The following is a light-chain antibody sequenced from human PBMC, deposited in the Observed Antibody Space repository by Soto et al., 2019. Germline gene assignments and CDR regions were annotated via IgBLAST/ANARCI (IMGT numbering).Light chain of an antibody. CDR2: GAS. J-gene: IGKJ3*01. V-gene: IGKV3-11*01. CDR1: QSVSSN. CDR3: QQRSNG. Sequence: EIVLTQSPATLSLSPWERVTLSCRASQSVSSNLAWYQQKPGQAPRLLIYGASSRATGIPDRFSGSGSGTDFTLTISSLEPEDFAVYYCQQRSNGFSPGTKVDIK.